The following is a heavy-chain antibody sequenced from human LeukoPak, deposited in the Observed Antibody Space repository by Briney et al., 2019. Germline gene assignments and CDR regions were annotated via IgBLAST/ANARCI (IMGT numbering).Heavy chain of an antibody. J-gene: IGHJ3*02. Sequence: KSGGSLRLSCAASGFTFREYYKRWTRQAPGKGLEWVSYNSSSGRPIYYADSVKRRYTISRHNAKNSLYLQMNSLRAEDTAVYYCARDRRRRDFWSVSTPDAFYIWGEGTIVTVS. CDR3: ARDRRRRDFWSVSTPDAFYI. CDR1: GFTFREYY. V-gene: IGHV3-11*01. CDR2: NSSSGRPI. D-gene: IGHD3-3*01.